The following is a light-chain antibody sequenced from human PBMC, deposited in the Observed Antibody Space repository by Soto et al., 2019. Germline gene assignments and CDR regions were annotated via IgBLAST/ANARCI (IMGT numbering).Light chain of an antibody. V-gene: IGLV2-14*03. CDR1: SSDIGHYDY. Sequence: QSALTQPASVSGSPGQSITISCTGTSSDIGHYDYVSWYQQHPGKAPKLMIYHVTYRPSGVSNRHSGSKSGNSASLTISGLQADDEADYYCCSLTTSHTYVFGSGTQLTVL. CDR3: CSLTTSHTYV. CDR2: HVT. J-gene: IGLJ1*01.